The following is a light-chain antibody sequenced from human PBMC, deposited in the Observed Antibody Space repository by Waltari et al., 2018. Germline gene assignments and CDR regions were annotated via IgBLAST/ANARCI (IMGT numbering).Light chain of an antibody. Sequence: EIVMAQSPASLSVSPGERAIFSCRASQSVTTNVAWYQQKPGQPPGRLIYGASTRAPEIPARFSGSGSGTEFTLTITSPQSEDVGVYYCHQYNDGPPFNFGQGTKLEIK. CDR3: HQYNDGPPFN. V-gene: IGKV3-15*01. CDR2: GAS. CDR1: QSVTTN. J-gene: IGKJ2*01.